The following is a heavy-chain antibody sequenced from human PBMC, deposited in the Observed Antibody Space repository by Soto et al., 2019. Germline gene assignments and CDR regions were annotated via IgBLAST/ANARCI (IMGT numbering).Heavy chain of an antibody. D-gene: IGHD3-10*01. J-gene: IGHJ2*01. Sequence: EVQLVESGGGLVQPGGALRLSCAASGFTFSSYWMSWVRQAPGKGLEWVANIKQDGSEKYYVDSVKGRFTISRDNAKNSVYLQMNGWRAEDTAVYYGGGGGVTWVGGFIIGRGYFDLGGRATLVTFPP. CDR1: GFTFSSYW. V-gene: IGHV3-7*03. CDR2: IKQDGSEK. CDR3: GGGGVTWVGGFIIGRGYFDL.